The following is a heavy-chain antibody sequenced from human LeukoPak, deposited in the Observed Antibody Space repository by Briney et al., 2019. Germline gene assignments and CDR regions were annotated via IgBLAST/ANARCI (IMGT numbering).Heavy chain of an antibody. V-gene: IGHV1-69*13. D-gene: IGHD1-26*01. CDR1: GGTFSSYA. CDR2: IIPIFGTA. CDR3: ARAPLGGATTIYFDY. J-gene: IGHJ4*02. Sequence: ASVKVSCKASGGTFSSYAISWVRQAPGQGLEWMGGIIPIFGTANYAQKFQGRVTITADESTSTAYMELSSLRSEDTAVYYCARAPLGGATTIYFDYWGQGTLVTVSS.